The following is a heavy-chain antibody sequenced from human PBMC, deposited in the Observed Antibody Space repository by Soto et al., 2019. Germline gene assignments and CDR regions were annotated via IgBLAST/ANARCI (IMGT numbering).Heavy chain of an antibody. J-gene: IGHJ4*02. Sequence: GGSLRLSCAASGFKVGSSYVTWVRQAPGEGLEWVSVIVSGGSTHHADSVTGRFTVSRDVSNNTVYLHMSSLRAEDTAVYFCATDSRNVGIGYFDSWGLGTLVTVSS. CDR1: GFKVGSSY. D-gene: IGHD1-26*01. CDR3: ATDSRNVGIGYFDS. V-gene: IGHV3-53*01. CDR2: IVSGGST.